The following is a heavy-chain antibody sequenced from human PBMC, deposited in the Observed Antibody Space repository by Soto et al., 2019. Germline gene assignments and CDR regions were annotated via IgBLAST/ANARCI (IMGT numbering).Heavy chain of an antibody. CDR3: AKAGGATVEYYFDY. D-gene: IGHD4-17*01. CDR2: IGWNSGGI. Sequence: EVQLVESGGGLVQPGRSLRLSCAASGFTFDDYAMHWVRQAPGKGLEWVSGIGWNSGGIGYTDSVKGRFTISRDNAKNSLYLQMTNLRAEDTALYYCAKAGGATVEYYFDYWGQGTLVTVSS. J-gene: IGHJ4*02. CDR1: GFTFDDYA. V-gene: IGHV3-9*01.